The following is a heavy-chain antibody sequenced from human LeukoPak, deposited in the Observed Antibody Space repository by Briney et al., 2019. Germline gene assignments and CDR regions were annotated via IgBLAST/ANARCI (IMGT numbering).Heavy chain of an antibody. CDR2: IGNRGST. Sequence: SETLSLTCTVSGGSISSHYWSWIRQPPGKGLEWIGYIGNRGSTICNPSLKSRVAISVDTSKNQFSLDLNSVTAADTAVYYCARHDQWLPSFLHYWGQGTLLTVSS. D-gene: IGHD6-19*01. CDR3: ARHDQWLPSFLHY. J-gene: IGHJ4*02. V-gene: IGHV4-59*08. CDR1: GGSISSHY.